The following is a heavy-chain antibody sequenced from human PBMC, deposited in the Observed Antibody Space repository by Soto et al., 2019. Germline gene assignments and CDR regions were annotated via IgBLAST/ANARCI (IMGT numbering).Heavy chain of an antibody. D-gene: IGHD2-2*01. CDR3: ARSQDSSTSLKIYYYYYYGMDV. CDR2: IIPISGTA. Sequence: QVQLVQSGAEVKKPGSSVKVSCKASGGTFSSYAISWVRQAPGQGLEWMGGIIPISGTANYAQKFQGRVTITADESTSTAYMALISLRSEDTAVYYCARSQDSSTSLKIYYYYYYGMDVWGQGTTVTVSS. CDR1: GGTFSSYA. J-gene: IGHJ6*02. V-gene: IGHV1-69*01.